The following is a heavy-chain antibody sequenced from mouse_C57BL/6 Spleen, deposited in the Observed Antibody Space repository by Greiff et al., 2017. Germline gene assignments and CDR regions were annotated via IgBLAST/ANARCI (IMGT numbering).Heavy chain of an antibody. CDR1: GYTFTDYY. Sequence: QVQLQQSGAELVRPGASVKLSCKASGYTFTDYYINWVKQRPGQGLEWIARIYPGSGNTYYNEKFKGKATLTAETSSSTAYMQLSSLTSEDSAVYFCGRGRDCYYYFDYWGQGTTLTVSS. CDR3: GRGRDCYYYFDY. J-gene: IGHJ2*01. D-gene: IGHD2-3*01. V-gene: IGHV1-76*01. CDR2: IYPGSGNT.